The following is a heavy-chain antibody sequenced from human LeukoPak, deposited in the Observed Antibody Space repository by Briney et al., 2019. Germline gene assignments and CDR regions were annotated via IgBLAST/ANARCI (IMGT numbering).Heavy chain of an antibody. V-gene: IGHV3-23*01. CDR3: AKADRGWGVITKD. D-gene: IGHD3-10*01. CDR1: GFTFSSYA. Sequence: GGSLRLSCAASGFTFSSYAMSWVRQAPGKGLEWVSAIGGSSDFTYYAEYVKGRFTISRDNSKKTLYLQMNSLRAEDTAIYYCAKADRGWGVITKDWGQGTLVPVSS. CDR2: IGGSSDFT. J-gene: IGHJ4*02.